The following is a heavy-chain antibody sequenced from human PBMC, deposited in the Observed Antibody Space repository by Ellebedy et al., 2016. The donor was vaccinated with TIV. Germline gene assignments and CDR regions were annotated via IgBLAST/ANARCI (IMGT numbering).Heavy chain of an antibody. CDR3: ARRDTYSFAY. D-gene: IGHD5-18*01. CDR1: GGSFSYHY. V-gene: IGHV4-34*01. CDR2: INHSGST. Sequence: SETLSLXXAVYGGSFSYHYWSWIRQPPGKGLEWIGEINHSGSTNYDPSLKGRVTISVDTSKNQFSLKLSSVTAADTAVYYCARRDTYSFAYWGQGILVTVFS. J-gene: IGHJ4*02.